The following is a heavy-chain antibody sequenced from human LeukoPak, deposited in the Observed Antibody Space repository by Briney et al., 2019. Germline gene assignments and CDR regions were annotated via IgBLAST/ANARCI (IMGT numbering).Heavy chain of an antibody. CDR2: IYSGGST. J-gene: IGHJ4*02. D-gene: IGHD3/OR15-3a*01. CDR1: GFTVSSNY. V-gene: IGHV3-53*01. Sequence: PGGSLRLSCAASGFTVSSNYMSWVRQAPGKGLEWVSVIYSGGSTYYADSVKGRFTISRDNSKNTLHLQMSGLRAEDTAVYYCVILDRRDWLEIMTDWGQGTLVTVSS. CDR3: VILDRRDWLEIMTD.